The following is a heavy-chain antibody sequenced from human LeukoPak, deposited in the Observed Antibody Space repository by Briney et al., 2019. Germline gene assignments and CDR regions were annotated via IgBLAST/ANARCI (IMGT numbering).Heavy chain of an antibody. CDR1: GGTFSSYA. Sequence: SVKVSCKASGGTFSSYAISWVRQAPGQGLEWMGGIIPIFGTANYAQKLQGRVTMTTDTSTSTAYMELRSLRSDDTAVYYCARVRSGWYWEYYYYYGMDVWGQGTTVTVSS. D-gene: IGHD6-19*01. J-gene: IGHJ6*02. CDR2: IIPIFGTA. CDR3: ARVRSGWYWEYYYYYGMDV. V-gene: IGHV1-69*05.